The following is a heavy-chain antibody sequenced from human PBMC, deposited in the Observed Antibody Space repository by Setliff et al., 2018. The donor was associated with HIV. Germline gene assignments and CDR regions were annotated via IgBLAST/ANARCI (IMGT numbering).Heavy chain of an antibody. Sequence: PSETLSLTCAIYGGSFRGYFWIWIRQPPGKGLEWLGEINHRGSTNYNSSLKSRVTIGVDTSKNQFSLNLSAVTAADTAVYYCARGSVFWDRGNHYQYMDVWATGTTVTVSS. V-gene: IGHV4-34*01. J-gene: IGHJ6*03. CDR1: GGSFRGYF. CDR3: ARGSVFWDRGNHYQYMDV. D-gene: IGHD3-10*01. CDR2: INHRGST.